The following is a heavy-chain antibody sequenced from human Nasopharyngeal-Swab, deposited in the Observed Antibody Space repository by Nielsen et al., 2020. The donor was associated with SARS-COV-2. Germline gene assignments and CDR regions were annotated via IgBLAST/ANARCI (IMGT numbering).Heavy chain of an antibody. J-gene: IGHJ4*02. V-gene: IGHV1-18*01. D-gene: IGHD1-1*01. Sequence: ASVKLYCRASSYTFTSYGISWVRQAPGQGLEWMGWISAYNGNTTYAQKLQGRVTMPTDTSTSTAYMELRSLSSDDTPVYYCARHQCPHPIGSAYTFDCWGQGTLVTVSS. CDR3: ARHQCPHPIGSAYTFDC. CDR1: SYTFTSYG. CDR2: ISAYNGNT.